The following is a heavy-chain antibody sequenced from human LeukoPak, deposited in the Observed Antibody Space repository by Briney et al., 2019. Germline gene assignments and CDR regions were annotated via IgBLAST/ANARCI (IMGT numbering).Heavy chain of an antibody. CDR3: ASKEYYYYGMDV. J-gene: IGHJ6*01. Sequence: SGTLSLTCAVSGGSSSSSNWWNWVRQPPGKGLEWIGEIDHSGRTNYNPSLKSRVTISVDKSKNQISLKLSSMTAADTAVYYCASKEYYYYGMDVWGQGTTVTVSS. CDR1: GGSSSSSNW. CDR2: IDHSGRT. V-gene: IGHV4-4*02.